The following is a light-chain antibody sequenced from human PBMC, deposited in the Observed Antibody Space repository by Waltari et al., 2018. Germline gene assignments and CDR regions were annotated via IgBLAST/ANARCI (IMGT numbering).Light chain of an antibody. Sequence: EIVLTQSPGTLSLSPGERATLSCRASQSVNRYLACDQQKPGQAPRLLIYYASTRATGIPDRFSGSGSGTDFSLTISRLEPEDYAVYHCQHYLRLPATFGQGTKVEIK. V-gene: IGKV3-20*01. CDR1: QSVNRY. CDR3: QHYLRLPAT. CDR2: YAS. J-gene: IGKJ1*01.